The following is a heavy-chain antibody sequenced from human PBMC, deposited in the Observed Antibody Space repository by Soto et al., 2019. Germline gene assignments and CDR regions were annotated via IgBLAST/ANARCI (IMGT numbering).Heavy chain of an antibody. V-gene: IGHV1-8*01. Sequence: GASVKVSCKASAYTFTSYDINWVRQATGQGLEWMGWKKPNRGNTGYAQKFQGRVTMTRNTTISTAYMELSSLRSEDMAVDYCFIFISGPPGPAYFWGQGTLVSRSS. CDR2: KKPNRGNT. CDR1: AYTFTSYD. CDR3: FIFISGPPGPAYF. D-gene: IGHD1-20*01. J-gene: IGHJ4*02.